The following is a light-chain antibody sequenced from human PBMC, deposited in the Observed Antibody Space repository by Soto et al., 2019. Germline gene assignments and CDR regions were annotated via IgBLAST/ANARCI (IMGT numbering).Light chain of an antibody. J-gene: IGKJ1*01. V-gene: IGKV3-20*01. Sequence: EIVLTQSPGTLSLSPGERATLSCRASQSVSSSFLAWYQQKPGQAPRLLIYGASSRATGSPDRFSGSGSGTDFTLTISRLEPEDFAVYYCQQYDNSPWTFDQGTKVEIK. CDR1: QSVSSSF. CDR2: GAS. CDR3: QQYDNSPWT.